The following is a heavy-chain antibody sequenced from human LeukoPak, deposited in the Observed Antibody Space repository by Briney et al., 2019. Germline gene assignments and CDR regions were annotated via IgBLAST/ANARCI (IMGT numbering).Heavy chain of an antibody. V-gene: IGHV4-39*07. CDR1: GGSISSSTYY. CDR3: ARGDYADVWFDP. CDR2: IYYSGYT. Sequence: SETLSLTCTVSGGSISSSTYYWGWVRQPPGKGLEWIGSIYYSGYTYYNPSLKSRVTISVDTSKNQFSLKLSSVTAADTAVYYCARGDYADVWFDPWGQGTLVTVSS. D-gene: IGHD4-17*01. J-gene: IGHJ5*02.